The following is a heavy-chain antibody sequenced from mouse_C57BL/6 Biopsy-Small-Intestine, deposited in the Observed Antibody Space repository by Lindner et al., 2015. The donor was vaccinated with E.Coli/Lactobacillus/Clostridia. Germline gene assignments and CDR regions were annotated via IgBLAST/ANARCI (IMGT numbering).Heavy chain of an antibody. CDR3: ARYGFGGYFDY. J-gene: IGHJ2*01. CDR1: GYAFSSYW. Sequence: VQLQESGAELVKPGASVKISCKASGYAFSSYWMNWVKQRPGKGLEWIGQIYPGDGDTNSNGKFKGKATLTADKSSSTAYMQLSSLTSEDSAVYFCARYGFGGYFDYWGQGTTLTVSS. D-gene: IGHD1-1*02. V-gene: IGHV1-80*01. CDR2: IYPGDGDT.